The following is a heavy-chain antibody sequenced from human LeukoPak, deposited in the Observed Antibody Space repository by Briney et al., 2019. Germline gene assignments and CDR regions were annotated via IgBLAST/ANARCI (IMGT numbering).Heavy chain of an antibody. CDR1: GFTFSSYA. CDR3: ASAITMIVVAPGY. D-gene: IGHD3-22*01. J-gene: IGHJ4*02. V-gene: IGHV3-30-3*01. CDR2: ISYDGSSK. Sequence: GRSLRLSCAASGFTFSSYAMHWVRQAPGKGLEWVAVISYDGSSKYYADSVKGRFTISRDNSKNTLYLQMNSLRAEDTAVYYCASAITMIVVAPGYWGQGTLVTVSS.